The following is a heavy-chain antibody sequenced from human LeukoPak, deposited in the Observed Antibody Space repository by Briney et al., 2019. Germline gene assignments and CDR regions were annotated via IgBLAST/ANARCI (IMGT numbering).Heavy chain of an antibody. CDR2: IFHSGST. J-gene: IGHJ5*02. CDR1: GGSISSSNW. Sequence: SETLSLTCAVSGGSISSSNWWSWDRQTPGKGLEWIGEIFHSGSTNYNPSLKSRVTISVDKSKNQFSLKLISVTAADTAVYYCARRDNWFDPWGQGTLVTVSS. V-gene: IGHV4-4*02. CDR3: ARRDNWFDP.